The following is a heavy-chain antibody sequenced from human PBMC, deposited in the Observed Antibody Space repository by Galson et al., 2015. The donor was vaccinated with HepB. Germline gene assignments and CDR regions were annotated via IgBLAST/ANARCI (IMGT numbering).Heavy chain of an antibody. CDR1: GFTFSSYG. CDR3: ARGAPDIVVVPAAMKIFAYFDY. D-gene: IGHD2-2*01. Sequence: SLRLSCAASGFTFSSYGMHWVRQAPGKGLEWVAVIWYDGSNKYYADSVKGRFTISRDNSKNTLYLQMNSLRAEDTAVYYCARGAPDIVVVPAAMKIFAYFDYWGQGTLVTVSS. CDR2: IWYDGSNK. V-gene: IGHV3-33*01. J-gene: IGHJ4*02.